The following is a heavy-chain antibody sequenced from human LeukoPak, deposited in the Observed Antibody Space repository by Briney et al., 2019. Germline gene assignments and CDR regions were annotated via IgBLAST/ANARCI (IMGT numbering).Heavy chain of an antibody. D-gene: IGHD1-26*01. CDR1: GGSISSGSYY. CDR3: ARHSRELGELYDY. Sequence: SQTLSLTCTVSGGSISSGSYYWSWIRQPAGKGLKWIERIYTSGSTNYNPSLQSRVTISVDTAKNQFSLKLSSVTAADTAVYYCARHSRELGELYDYWGQGTLVTVSS. CDR2: IYTSGST. J-gene: IGHJ4*02. V-gene: IGHV4-61*02.